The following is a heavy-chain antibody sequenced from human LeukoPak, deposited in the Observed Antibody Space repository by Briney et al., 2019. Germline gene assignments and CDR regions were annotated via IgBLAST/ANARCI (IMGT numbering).Heavy chain of an antibody. V-gene: IGHV4-39*01. D-gene: IGHD3-22*01. CDR3: ARWDYYDSSGYYFDY. Sequence: PSETLSLTCTVSGGSISSSSYYWGWIRQPPGKGLEWIGSIYYSGSTYYNPSLKSRVTISIDTSKNQFSLKLSSVTAADTAVYYCARWDYYDSSGYYFDYWGQGTLVTVSS. CDR2: IYYSGST. CDR1: GGSISSSSYY. J-gene: IGHJ4*02.